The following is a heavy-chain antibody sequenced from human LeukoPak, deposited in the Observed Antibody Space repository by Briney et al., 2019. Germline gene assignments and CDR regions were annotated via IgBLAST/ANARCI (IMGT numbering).Heavy chain of an antibody. V-gene: IGHV4-34*01. Sequence: SETLSLTCAVYGGSFSGYYWSWIRQPPGRGLEWIGEINHSGSTNYNPSLKSRVTISVDTSKNQFSLKLSSVTAADTAVYYCARVTAAAGTFPYWGQGTLVTVSS. CDR2: INHSGST. D-gene: IGHD6-13*01. CDR3: ARVTAAAGTFPY. J-gene: IGHJ4*02. CDR1: GGSFSGYY.